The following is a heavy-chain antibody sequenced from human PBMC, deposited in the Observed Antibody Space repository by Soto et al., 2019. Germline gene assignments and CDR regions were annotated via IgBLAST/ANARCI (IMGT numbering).Heavy chain of an antibody. J-gene: IGHJ5*02. CDR3: ARGNLRSRYSSSWVPRVFDP. Sequence: SETLSLTCAVYGGSFSGYYWSWIRQPPGKGLEWIGEINHSVSTNYNPSLKSRVTISVDTSKNQFSLKLSSVTAADTAVYYCARGNLRSRYSSSWVPRVFDPWGQGTLVTVSS. CDR2: INHSVST. V-gene: IGHV4-34*01. D-gene: IGHD6-13*01. CDR1: GGSFSGYY.